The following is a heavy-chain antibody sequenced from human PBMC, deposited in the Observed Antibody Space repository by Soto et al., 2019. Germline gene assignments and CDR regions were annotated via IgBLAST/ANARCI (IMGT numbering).Heavy chain of an antibody. CDR2: IHSSGST. Sequence: SETLSLTCTVSGASMSSYHWSWIRQPAGKGLEWIGHIHSSGSTNYNPSLKSRVTMSVDTSKNQFSLRLMSLTAADTAVYYCARDQGVAAAGITWFDPWGQGSLVTVSS. CDR3: ARDQGVAAAGITWFDP. J-gene: IGHJ5*02. V-gene: IGHV4-4*07. CDR1: GASMSSYH. D-gene: IGHD6-13*01.